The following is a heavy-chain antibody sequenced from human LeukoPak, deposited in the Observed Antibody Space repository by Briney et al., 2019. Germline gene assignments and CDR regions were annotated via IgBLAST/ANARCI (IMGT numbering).Heavy chain of an antibody. CDR2: IKQDGSET. Sequence: GGSLRLSCAASGFTFSNYWINWVRQAPGKGLEWVANIKQDGSETYCVDSVKGRYTISRDNAKNSLYLQMNSLRDEDTAVYYCARGGSGYSYGKIDSWGQGILVTVSS. V-gene: IGHV3-7*01. J-gene: IGHJ4*02. D-gene: IGHD5-18*01. CDR1: GFTFSNYW. CDR3: ARGGSGYSYGKIDS.